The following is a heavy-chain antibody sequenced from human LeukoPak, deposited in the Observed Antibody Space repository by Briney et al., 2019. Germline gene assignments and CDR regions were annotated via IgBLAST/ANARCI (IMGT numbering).Heavy chain of an antibody. CDR2: IYYSGST. J-gene: IGHJ4*02. CDR1: GGSISSYY. V-gene: IGHV4-59*01. D-gene: IGHD6-19*01. Sequence: PSETLSLTCTVSGGSISSYYWSWLRQPPGKGLEWIGYIYYSGSTNYNPSLKSRVTISVDTSKNQFSLKLSSVTAADTAVYSCARELHGWRSIDYWGQGTLVTVSS. CDR3: ARELHGWRSIDY.